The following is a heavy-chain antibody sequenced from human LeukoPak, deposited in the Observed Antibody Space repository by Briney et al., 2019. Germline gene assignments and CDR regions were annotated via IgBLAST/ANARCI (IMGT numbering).Heavy chain of an antibody. Sequence: GGSLRLSCAAPGFTFSNYAMSWVRQAPGKGLEWVSAIIGSGGSTYYADSVKGRFTISRDNSKNTLYLQMNSLRAEDTAVYYCAKDVYDYVWGSYPWGFDYWGQGTLVTVSS. CDR2: IIGSGGST. D-gene: IGHD3-16*02. V-gene: IGHV3-23*01. J-gene: IGHJ4*02. CDR1: GFTFSNYA. CDR3: AKDVYDYVWGSYPWGFDY.